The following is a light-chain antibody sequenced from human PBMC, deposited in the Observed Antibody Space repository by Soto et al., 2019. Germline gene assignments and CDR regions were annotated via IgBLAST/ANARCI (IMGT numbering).Light chain of an antibody. V-gene: IGLV2-14*01. CDR2: EVS. J-gene: IGLJ1*01. CDR3: SSYTSSSTLDV. Sequence: QSALTQPASVSGSPGQSITISCTGTSSDVGGYNYVSWYQQHAGKAPKLILYEVSNRPSGVSNRFSGSKSGNTASLTISGLQAQDEADYYCSSYTSSSTLDVFGTGTKVTVL. CDR1: SSDVGGYNY.